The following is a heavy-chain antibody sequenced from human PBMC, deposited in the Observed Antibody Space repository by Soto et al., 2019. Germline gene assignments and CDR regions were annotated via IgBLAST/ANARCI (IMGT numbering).Heavy chain of an antibody. Sequence: WGSLILSCRVSGFTFNNSGMHWVRQAPGKGLEWMAVISYDGSDKYYADSVKGRVIISRDNSKNTLNLEMNSLRAEDTAIYYCVKDRVPGAYGNYYGMEVWGQGTTVIVS. J-gene: IGHJ6*01. CDR1: GFTFNNSG. V-gene: IGHV3-30*18. CDR3: VKDRVPGAYGNYYGMEV. CDR2: ISYDGSDK. D-gene: IGHD5-12*01.